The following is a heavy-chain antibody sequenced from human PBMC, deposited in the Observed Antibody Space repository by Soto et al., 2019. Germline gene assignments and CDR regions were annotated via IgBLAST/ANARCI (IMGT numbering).Heavy chain of an antibody. D-gene: IGHD6-19*01. J-gene: IGHJ4*02. CDR3: ARVSGWYRSFDY. Sequence: ASVKVSCKDSVYTFNSYGISWVRQAPGQGLEWMGWISAYNGNTNYAQKLQGRVTMTTDTSTSTAYMELRSLRSDDTAVYYCARVSGWYRSFDYWGQGTLVTVSS. CDR2: ISAYNGNT. CDR1: VYTFNSYG. V-gene: IGHV1-18*01.